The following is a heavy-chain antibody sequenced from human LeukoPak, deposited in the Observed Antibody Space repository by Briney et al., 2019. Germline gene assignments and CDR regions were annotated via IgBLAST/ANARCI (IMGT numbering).Heavy chain of an antibody. J-gene: IGHJ4*02. CDR1: GFTFSTYA. D-gene: IGHD2-2*01. CDR3: ARDPLVPGVYFDY. Sequence: GGSLRLSCAASGFTFSTYAMSWVRQAPGKGLEWVSTIYSGGSTFYADSVKGRFTISRDKSKNTLYLQMNSLRAEDTAVYYCARDPLVPGVYFDYWGQGTLVTVSS. CDR2: IYSGGST. V-gene: IGHV3-23*03.